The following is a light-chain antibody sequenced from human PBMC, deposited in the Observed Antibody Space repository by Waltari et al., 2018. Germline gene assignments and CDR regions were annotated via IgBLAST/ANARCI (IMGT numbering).Light chain of an antibody. CDR2: WAS. J-gene: IGKJ1*01. Sequence: DIVMTQSPDSLAVSLGERATISCRSSQSVLYNSNDKNYLAWYQQKPGQPPRLLIYWASTRGSGVPDRFSGSGSGTDFTLTISNLQAEDVAVYYCQQYYRSRTFGQGTKVEIK. V-gene: IGKV4-1*01. CDR1: QSVLYNSNDKNY. CDR3: QQYYRSRT.